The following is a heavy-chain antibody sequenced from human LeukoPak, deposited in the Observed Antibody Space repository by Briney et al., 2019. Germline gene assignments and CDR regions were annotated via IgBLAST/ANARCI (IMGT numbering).Heavy chain of an antibody. CDR1: GYTFTNYG. V-gene: IGHV1-18*01. D-gene: IGHD3-22*01. CDR3: ARDRSPRHYYDTSDYHGAAHY. CDR2: ISAYNGYT. Sequence: ASVKVSCKASGYTFTNYGINWVRQAPGQGLEWMAWISAYNGYTKYAEKLQGRVTMTTDTSTSTAYMDLRSLRSDDTAVYYCARDRSPRHYYDTSDYHGAAHYWGQGTLVTVSS. J-gene: IGHJ4*02.